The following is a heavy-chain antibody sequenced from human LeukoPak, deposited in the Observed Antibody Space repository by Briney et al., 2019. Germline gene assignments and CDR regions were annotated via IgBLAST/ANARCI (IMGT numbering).Heavy chain of an antibody. CDR3: ARSDMVSYYFDY. V-gene: IGHV4-38-2*01. CDR2: IYHSGST. CDR1: GYSISSGYY. D-gene: IGHD3-10*01. Sequence: SETLSHTCAVSGYSISSGYYWGWIRQPPGKGLEWIGSIYHSGSTLYNPSLKSRVTISVDTSKNQFSLKLSSVTAADTAVYYCARSDMVSYYFDYWGQGTLVTVSS. J-gene: IGHJ4*02.